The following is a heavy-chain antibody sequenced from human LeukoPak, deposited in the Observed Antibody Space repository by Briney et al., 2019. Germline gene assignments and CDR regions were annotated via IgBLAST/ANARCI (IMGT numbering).Heavy chain of an antibody. J-gene: IGHJ6*03. CDR1: GGSISSSSYY. V-gene: IGHV4-39*01. D-gene: IGHD6-6*01. CDR3: ARNIAARRGYYYYYMDV. CDR2: IYYSGST. Sequence: SETLSLTCTVSGGSISSSSYYWGWIRQPPGKGLEWFGSIYYSGSTYYNPSLKSRVTISVDTSKNQFSLKLSSVTAADTAVYYCARNIAARRGYYYYYMDVWGKGTTVTVSS.